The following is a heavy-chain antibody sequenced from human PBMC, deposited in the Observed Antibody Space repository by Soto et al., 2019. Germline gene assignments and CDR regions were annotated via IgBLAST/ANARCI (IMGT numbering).Heavy chain of an antibody. J-gene: IGHJ4*02. CDR3: GSGPSTTWIDN. CDR2: IYSGGNT. D-gene: IGHD2-2*01. V-gene: IGHV4-39*01. Sequence: QLQVQESGPGQVKPSQTLSLTCTVSGGSITSYHYYWGWIRQPPGKGLEWIGSIYSGGNTYYNPSLRSRLTIFVDTAKNLISLKLNSVTAADSAIYYCGSGPSTTWIDNWGLGTQVSVSS. CDR1: GGSITSYHYY.